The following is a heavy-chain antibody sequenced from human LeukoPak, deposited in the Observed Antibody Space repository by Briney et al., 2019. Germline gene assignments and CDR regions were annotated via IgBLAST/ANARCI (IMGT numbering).Heavy chain of an antibody. CDR2: INPNSGGT. CDR1: GGTFSNYA. V-gene: IGHV1-2*02. CDR3: ARDSIYSSGWYEYFDL. Sequence: ASVKVSCKASGGTFSNYAISWVRQAPGQGLEWMGWINPNSGGTNYAQKFQGRVTMTRDTSISTAYMELSRLRSDDTAVYYCARDSIYSSGWYEYFDLWGRGTLVTVSS. D-gene: IGHD6-19*01. J-gene: IGHJ2*01.